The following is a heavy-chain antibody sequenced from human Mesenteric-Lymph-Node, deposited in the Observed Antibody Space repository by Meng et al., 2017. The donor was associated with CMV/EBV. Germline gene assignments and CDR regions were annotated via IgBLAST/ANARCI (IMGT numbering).Heavy chain of an antibody. CDR3: ARDQAGADYYYYGMDV. CDR2: INTDGSNT. J-gene: IGHJ6*02. V-gene: IGHV3-74*01. CDR1: GFIFSRYW. D-gene: IGHD1-26*01. Sequence: GESLKISCAASGFIFSRYWMHWVRQAPGKGLVWVSRINTDGSNTDYADSVKGRFTISRDNAKNSLYLQMSSLRAEDSAVYYCARDQAGADYYYYGMDVWGQGISVTVSS.